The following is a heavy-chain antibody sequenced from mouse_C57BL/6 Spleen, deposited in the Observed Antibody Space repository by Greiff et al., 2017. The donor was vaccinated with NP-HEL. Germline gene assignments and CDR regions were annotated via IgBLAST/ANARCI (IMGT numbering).Heavy chain of an antibody. J-gene: IGHJ3*01. CDR1: GYTFTDYY. V-gene: IGHV1-19*01. CDR3: ARGDYYGSSDFAY. D-gene: IGHD1-1*01. CDR2: INPYNGGT. Sequence: EVQLQQSGPVLVKPGASVKMSCKASGYTFTDYYMNWVKQSHGKSLEWIGVINPYNGGTSYNQKFKGKATLTVDKSSSTAYMERNSLTSEDSAVYYCARGDYYGSSDFAYWGQGTLVTVSA.